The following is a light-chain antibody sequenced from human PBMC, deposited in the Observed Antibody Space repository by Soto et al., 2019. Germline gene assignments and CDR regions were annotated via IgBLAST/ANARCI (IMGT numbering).Light chain of an antibody. CDR3: QRYGSSPKT. J-gene: IGKJ1*01. CDR1: QSVSSIY. Sequence: EIVLTHSPGTLSLSPGEIATLSCRASQSVSSIYLGWYQQKPGQAPRLLIYGASSRATGIPDRFSGSGSGTDFTLTISRLEPEDFAVYYCQRYGSSPKTFGQGTKVDIK. V-gene: IGKV3-20*01. CDR2: GAS.